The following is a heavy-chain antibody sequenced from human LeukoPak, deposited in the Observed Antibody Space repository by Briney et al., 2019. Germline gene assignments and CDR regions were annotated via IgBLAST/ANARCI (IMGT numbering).Heavy chain of an antibody. CDR2: IYYSGST. CDR1: GGSISSSSYY. J-gene: IGHJ4*02. D-gene: IGHD3-3*01. CDR3: ARSSVTYYDFWSGYPFDY. V-gene: IGHV4-39*01. Sequence: SETLSLTCTVSGGSISSSSYYWGWIRQPPGKGLEWIGSIYYSGSTYYNPSLKSRVTISVDTSKNQFSLKLSSVTVADTAVYYCARSSVTYYDFWSGYPFDYWGRGTLVTVSS.